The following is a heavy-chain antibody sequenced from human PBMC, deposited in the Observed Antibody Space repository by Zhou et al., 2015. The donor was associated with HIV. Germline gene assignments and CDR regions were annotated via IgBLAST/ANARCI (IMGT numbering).Heavy chain of an antibody. J-gene: IGHJ2*01. CDR3: AREGWGSWYFDL. D-gene: IGHD7-27*01. CDR2: IIPFFGPA. Sequence: QVQLVQSGAEVKKPGSSVKVSCKASGGTFSSYAISWVRQAPGQGLEWMGGIIPFFGPANYAQKFQGRATITADKSTNTVYMELSSLRSDDTAAYYCAREGWGSWYFDLWGRGTLVRVSS. CDR1: GGTFSSYA. V-gene: IGHV1-69*06.